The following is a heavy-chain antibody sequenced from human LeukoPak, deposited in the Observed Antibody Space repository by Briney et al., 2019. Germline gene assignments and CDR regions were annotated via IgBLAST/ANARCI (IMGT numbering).Heavy chain of an antibody. Sequence: GGSLRLSCAASGFTFRSYAMHWVRQAPGKGLEWVAVISYDGGNTYYADSVRGRFNISRDNSKNTLYLQMNSLRTEDAAVYHCAKDQFFVTGYYSYMDVWGKGTTVTISS. D-gene: IGHD2-21*02. CDR2: ISYDGGNT. CDR3: AKDQFFVTGYYSYMDV. CDR1: GFTFRSYA. V-gene: IGHV3-30*04. J-gene: IGHJ6*03.